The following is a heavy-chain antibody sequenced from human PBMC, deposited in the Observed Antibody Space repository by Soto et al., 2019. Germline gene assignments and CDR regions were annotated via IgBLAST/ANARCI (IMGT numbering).Heavy chain of an antibody. CDR3: SRHIPAVTGYIGGHFDY. CDR1: GGSISSRYY. CDR2: IDYSGST. D-gene: IGHD3-9*01. Sequence: QLQLQESGPGLVKPSETLSLTCTVSGGSISSRYYWGWIRQAPGKGLEWIGSIDYSGSTYYKPSLKRQVTLSVDKSRNKFSLRLSSVTAADTAVYYFSRHIPAVTGYIGGHFDYWGQGTLVTVSS. J-gene: IGHJ4*02. V-gene: IGHV4-39*01.